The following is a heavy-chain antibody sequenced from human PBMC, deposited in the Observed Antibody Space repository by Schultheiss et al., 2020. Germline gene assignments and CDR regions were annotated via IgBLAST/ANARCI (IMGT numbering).Heavy chain of an antibody. D-gene: IGHD3-22*01. CDR3: AIYYYDPSLVLHDAFDI. Sequence: SETLSLTCAVYGGSFSGYYWSWIRQPPGKGLEWIGYIYYSGSTNYNSSLKSRVTIAVDTSKNQFSLRLSSVTAADTAVYYCAIYYYDPSLVLHDAFDIWGQGTMVTVSS. CDR1: GGSFSGYY. V-gene: IGHV4-59*01. CDR2: IYYSGST. J-gene: IGHJ3*02.